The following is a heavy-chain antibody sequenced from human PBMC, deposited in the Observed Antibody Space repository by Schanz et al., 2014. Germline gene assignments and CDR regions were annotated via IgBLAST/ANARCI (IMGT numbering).Heavy chain of an antibody. J-gene: IGHJ4*02. D-gene: IGHD1-26*01. Sequence: QVQLVQSGAEVKKPGASVKVSCKASGYTFTRSGISWGRQAPGQGLEWMGWIGGSDGNTNFAQKFQGRVTMTTDTSTSTVYMELRSLTSDDSAVYYCARDRDQWDGNYLDYWGQGTLVTVSS. CDR2: IGGSDGNT. CDR3: ARDRDQWDGNYLDY. CDR1: GYTFTRSG. V-gene: IGHV1-18*01.